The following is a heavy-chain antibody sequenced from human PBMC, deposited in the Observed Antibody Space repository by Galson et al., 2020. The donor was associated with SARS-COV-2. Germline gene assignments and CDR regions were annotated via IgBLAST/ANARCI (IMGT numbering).Heavy chain of an antibody. V-gene: IGHV1-2*02. Sequence: ASVKVSCKASGYTFTGYYMHWARQAPGQGLEWMGWINPNSGGTNYAQKFQGRVTMTRDTSISTAYMELSRLRSDDTAVYYCARVPLYYYDSSGYCDYWGQGTLVTVSS. J-gene: IGHJ4*02. CDR3: ARVPLYYYDSSGYCDY. CDR2: INPNSGGT. D-gene: IGHD3-22*01. CDR1: GYTFTGYY.